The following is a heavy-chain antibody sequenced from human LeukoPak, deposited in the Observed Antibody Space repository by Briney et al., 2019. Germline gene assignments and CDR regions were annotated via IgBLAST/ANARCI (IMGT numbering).Heavy chain of an antibody. V-gene: IGHV4-59*12. Sequence: SETLSLTCTVSGGSISSYYWSWIRQPPGKGLEWIGYIYHSGSTYYNPSLKSRVTISVDRSKNQFSLKLSSVTAADTAVYYCASSRDYGDYVYYYYGMDVWGQGTTVTVSS. D-gene: IGHD4-17*01. J-gene: IGHJ6*02. CDR2: IYHSGST. CDR3: ASSRDYGDYVYYYYGMDV. CDR1: GGSISSYY.